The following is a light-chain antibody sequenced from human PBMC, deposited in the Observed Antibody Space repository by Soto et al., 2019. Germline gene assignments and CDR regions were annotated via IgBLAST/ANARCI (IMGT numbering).Light chain of an antibody. CDR1: QGISNS. CDR2: SAS. Sequence: DIQMTQSPSSLSASVGDRVTITCRASQGISNSLAWYQQKPGKVPKLLIYSASTLQSGVPSRFRGSGSGTDFTLTISSLQPKDVATYYCQQYNKATPFTCGPGTKVEIK. J-gene: IGKJ3*01. CDR3: QQYNKATPFT. V-gene: IGKV1-27*01.